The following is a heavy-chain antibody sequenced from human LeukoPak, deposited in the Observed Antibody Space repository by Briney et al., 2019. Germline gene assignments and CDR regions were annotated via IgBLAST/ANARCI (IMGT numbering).Heavy chain of an antibody. CDR1: GFTFSSYA. J-gene: IGHJ4*02. CDR3: AKSLPPGRITMVRGIDY. CDR2: ISGSGGST. D-gene: IGHD3-10*01. Sequence: GGSLRLSCAASGFTFSSYAMSWVRQAPGKGLEWVSAISGSGGSTYYADSVKGRFTISRDNSKNTLYLQMNSLRAEDTAVYYCAKSLPPGRITMVRGIDYWGQGTLVTISS. V-gene: IGHV3-23*01.